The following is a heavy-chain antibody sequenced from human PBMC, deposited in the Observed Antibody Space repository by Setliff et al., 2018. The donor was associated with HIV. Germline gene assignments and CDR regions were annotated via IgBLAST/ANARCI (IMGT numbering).Heavy chain of an antibody. CDR1: NNSIRSSY. J-gene: IGHJ4*02. Sequence: PSETLSLTCTVSNNSIRSSYWSWIRQPVGKGLEWIGRIHTLGGTKYNSSLESRVTTSLDTSRNQFSLKLNSVTAADSAVYFCTRDRYANGWLYFDYWGPGILVTVSS. D-gene: IGHD2-2*01. CDR3: TRDRYANGWLYFDY. V-gene: IGHV4-4*07. CDR2: IHTLGGT.